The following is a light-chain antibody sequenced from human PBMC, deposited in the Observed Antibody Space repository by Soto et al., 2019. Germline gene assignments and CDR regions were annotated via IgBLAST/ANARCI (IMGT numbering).Light chain of an antibody. CDR1: QSISSN. V-gene: IGKV1-39*01. Sequence: DIKMTQSPTSLAASVGDRVTITCRASQSISSNLNWYQQKPGKAPKLLIYAASSLQSGVPSRFSGGGSGTDITLTISSLKPEDFATYSCQQSYSTPLTFGGGTKVDIK. CDR3: QQSYSTPLT. CDR2: AAS. J-gene: IGKJ4*01.